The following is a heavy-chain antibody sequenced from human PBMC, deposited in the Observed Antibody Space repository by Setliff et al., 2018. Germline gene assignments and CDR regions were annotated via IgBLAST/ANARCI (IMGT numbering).Heavy chain of an antibody. Sequence: ASVKVSCKASGYTFTSYGINWVRQATGQGLEWMGWISPYGGNTEYAQKFQGRVTMTRDTSTSTVYMELSSLRSEDTAVYYCARGLNYYDSSGYYPSKTYYFDYWGQGTLVTVSS. D-gene: IGHD3-22*01. CDR2: ISPYGGNT. V-gene: IGHV1-8*01. J-gene: IGHJ4*02. CDR3: ARGLNYYDSSGYYPSKTYYFDY. CDR1: GYTFTSYG.